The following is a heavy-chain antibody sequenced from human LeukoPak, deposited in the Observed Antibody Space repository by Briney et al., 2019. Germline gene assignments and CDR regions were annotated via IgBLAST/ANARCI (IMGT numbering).Heavy chain of an antibody. CDR2: IYYSGST. J-gene: IGHJ5*02. CDR1: GGSISSYY. Sequence: SETLSLTCTVSGGSISSYYWSWIRQPPGKGLEWIGYIYYSGSTNYNPSLKSRVTISVDTSKNQFSLTLSSVTAADTAVYYCARAVGYYDSSGYHNWFDPWGQGTLVTVSS. D-gene: IGHD3-22*01. CDR3: ARAVGYYDSSGYHNWFDP. V-gene: IGHV4-59*01.